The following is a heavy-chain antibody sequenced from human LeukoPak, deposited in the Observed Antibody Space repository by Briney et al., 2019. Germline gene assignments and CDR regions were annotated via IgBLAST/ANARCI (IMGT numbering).Heavy chain of an antibody. V-gene: IGHV3-30-3*01. J-gene: IGHJ4*02. CDR1: GFTFSSYA. CDR2: ISYDGSNK. CDR3: ARDYEPSTIVATIPFDY. Sequence: PGGSLRLSCAASGFTFSSYAMHWVRQAPGKGLEWVAVISYDGSNKYYADSVKGRFTISRDNSKNTLYLQMNSLRAEDTAVYYCARDYEPSTIVATIPFDYWGQGTLVTVSS. D-gene: IGHD5-12*01.